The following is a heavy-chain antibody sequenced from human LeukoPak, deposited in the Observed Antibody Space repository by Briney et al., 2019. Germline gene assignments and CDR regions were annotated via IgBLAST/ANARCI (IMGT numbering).Heavy chain of an antibody. CDR1: GGSISSGGYY. CDR2: IYYSGST. CDR3: ARTYCSGGSCYPTGLDY. D-gene: IGHD2-15*01. Sequence: SETLSLTCTVSGGSISSGGYYWSWIRQHPGKGLEWIGYIYYSGSTYYNPSLKSRVTISVDTSKNQFSLKLSSVTAADTAVYYCARTYCSGGSCYPTGLDYWGQGTLVTVSS. J-gene: IGHJ4*02. V-gene: IGHV4-31*03.